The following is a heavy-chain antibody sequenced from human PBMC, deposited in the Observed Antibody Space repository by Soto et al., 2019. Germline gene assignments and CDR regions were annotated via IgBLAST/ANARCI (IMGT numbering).Heavy chain of an antibody. J-gene: IGHJ6*02. D-gene: IGHD6-13*01. V-gene: IGHV1-69*13. CDR1: GGTFSSYA. CDR3: ARVSRSSSWYNYYYYGMDV. Sequence: SVKVSCKASGGTFSSYAISWVRQAPGQGLEWMGGIIPIFGTANYAQKFQGRVTITADESTSTAYMELSSLSSEDTAVYYCARVSRSSSWYNYYYYGMDVWGQGTTVTVSS. CDR2: IIPIFGTA.